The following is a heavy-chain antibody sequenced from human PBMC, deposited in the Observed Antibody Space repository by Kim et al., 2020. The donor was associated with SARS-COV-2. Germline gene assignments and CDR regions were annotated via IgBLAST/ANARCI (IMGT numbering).Heavy chain of an antibody. CDR1: GGSISSYY. CDR3: ARHLGCANCGGDWPYYYYYGMDV. D-gene: IGHD2-21*02. V-gene: IGHV4-59*08. J-gene: IGHJ6*02. CDR2: IYYSGST. Sequence: SETLSLTCTVSGGSISSYYWSWIRQPPGKGLEWIGYIYYSGSTNYNPSLKSRVTISVDTSKNQFSLKLSSVTAADTAVYYCARHLGCANCGGDWPYYYYYGMDVWGQGTTVTVSS.